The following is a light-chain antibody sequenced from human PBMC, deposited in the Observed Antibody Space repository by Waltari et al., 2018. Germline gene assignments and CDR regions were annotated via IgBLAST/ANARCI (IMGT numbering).Light chain of an antibody. CDR3: QQYGTYPWT. CDR2: KIS. J-gene: IGKJ1*01. V-gene: IGKV1-5*03. CDR1: QIVSHW. Sequence: DIQMTQSPSTLSASVGDRVTITCRPSQIVSHWLACDQQKPGKAPRLLIDKISNLETGVHSRFSGSGSGTEFTLTISSLQPDDCATYYCQQYGTYPWTFGQGTKVDVK.